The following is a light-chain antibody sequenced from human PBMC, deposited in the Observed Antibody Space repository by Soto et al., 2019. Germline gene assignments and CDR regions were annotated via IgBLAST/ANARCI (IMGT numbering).Light chain of an antibody. Sequence: LTQPPSVSGAPGQRVTISCTGSSSNIGAGYDVHWYQQLPGTAPKVLIYGNSNRPSGVPDRFSGSKSGTSASLAITGLQAEDEADYYCQSYDSSLSGSVFGGGTKVTVL. CDR1: SSNIGAGYD. J-gene: IGLJ2*01. CDR2: GNS. V-gene: IGLV1-40*01. CDR3: QSYDSSLSGSV.